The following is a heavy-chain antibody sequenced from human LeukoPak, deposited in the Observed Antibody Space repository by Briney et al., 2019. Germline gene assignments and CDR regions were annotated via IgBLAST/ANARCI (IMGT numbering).Heavy chain of an antibody. CDR2: IYTSGST. CDR3: AGRLWRRDGYNLSAFDI. J-gene: IGHJ3*02. CDR1: GGSISNYY. Sequence: PSETLSLTCTVSGGSISNYYWSWIRQPAGKRLEWIGRIYTSGSTNYNPSLQSRVTMSVDTSKNQLSLKLTSVTAADTAVYYCAGRLWRRDGYNLSAFDIWGQGTMVTVSS. V-gene: IGHV4-4*07. D-gene: IGHD5-24*01.